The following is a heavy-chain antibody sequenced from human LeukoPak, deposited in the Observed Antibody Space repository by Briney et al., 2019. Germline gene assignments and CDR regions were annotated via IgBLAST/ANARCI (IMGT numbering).Heavy chain of an antibody. CDR1: GFTFSSYG. V-gene: IGHV3-30*18. Sequence: GGSLRLSCAASGFTFSSYGVHWVRQAPGKGLEWVAVISYDGSNKYYADSVKGRFTISRDNSKNTLYLQMNSLRAEDAAVYYCAKDPSSTVTTGPYAFDIWGQRTMVTVSS. CDR2: ISYDGSNK. CDR3: AKDPSSTVTTGPYAFDI. D-gene: IGHD4-17*01. J-gene: IGHJ3*02.